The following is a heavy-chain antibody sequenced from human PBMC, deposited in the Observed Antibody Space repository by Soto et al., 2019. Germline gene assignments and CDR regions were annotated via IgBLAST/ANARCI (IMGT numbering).Heavy chain of an antibody. CDR1: GFTFSSYG. V-gene: IGHV3-33*01. J-gene: IGHJ4*02. CDR2: IWYDGSNK. D-gene: IGHD6-19*01. CDR3: ARDSRFSSGWSTPSYYFDY. Sequence: QVQLVESGGGVVQPGRSLRLSCAASGFTFSSYGMHWVRQAPGKGLEWVAVIWYDGSNKYYADSVKGRFTISRDNSKNTLYLQMNSLRAEDTAVYYCARDSRFSSGWSTPSYYFDYWGQGTLVTVSS.